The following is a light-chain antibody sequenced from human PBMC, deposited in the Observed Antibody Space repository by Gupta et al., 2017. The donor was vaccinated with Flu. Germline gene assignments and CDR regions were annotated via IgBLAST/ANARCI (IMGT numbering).Light chain of an antibody. CDR3: CSYAGNSGVI. V-gene: IGLV2-23*01. Sequence: QSALTQPASVSGSPGQSITISCTGTSSEVGRYNLVSWYQQHPGKAPKLMIYEGSKRPSGVSNHFSGSKSGNTASLTISGLQAEDEADYYCCSYAGNSGVIFGGGTKVTVL. J-gene: IGLJ2*01. CDR2: EGS. CDR1: SSEVGRYNL.